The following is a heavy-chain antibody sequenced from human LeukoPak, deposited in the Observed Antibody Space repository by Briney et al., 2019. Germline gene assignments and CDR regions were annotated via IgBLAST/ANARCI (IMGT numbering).Heavy chain of an antibody. Sequence: GGSLRLSCAASGFTFSSYAMSWVRQAPGKGLEWVSAISGGSTYYADSVKGRFTISRDNSKNTLYLQMNSLRAEDTAVYYCAKRNDYYYDSSGYYLDYWGQGTLVTVSS. CDR1: GFTFSSYA. CDR3: AKRNDYYYDSSGYYLDY. D-gene: IGHD3-22*01. J-gene: IGHJ4*02. CDR2: ISGGST. V-gene: IGHV3-23*01.